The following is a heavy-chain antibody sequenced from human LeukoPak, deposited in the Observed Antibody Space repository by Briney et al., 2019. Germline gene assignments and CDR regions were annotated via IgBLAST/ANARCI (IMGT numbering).Heavy chain of an antibody. CDR3: AKETQIGVVTALSDY. D-gene: IGHD2-21*02. Sequence: GGSLRLSCAASGFTFSSYAMSWVRQAPGKGLEWVSAISGSGGSTYYADSVKGRFTISRDNSKNTLYLQMNSLTAEETAVYYCAKETQIGVVTALSDYWGQGTLVTVSS. J-gene: IGHJ4*02. CDR1: GFTFSSYA. CDR2: ISGSGGST. V-gene: IGHV3-23*01.